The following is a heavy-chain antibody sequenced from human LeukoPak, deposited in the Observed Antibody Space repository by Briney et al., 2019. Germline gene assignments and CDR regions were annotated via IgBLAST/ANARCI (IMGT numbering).Heavy chain of an antibody. Sequence: PSETLSLTCSVSGGSIGSSSYYWGWIRQPPGKGLEWIGSIFRTGSTYYSASLKSRVSTSVDTSKNHIALKVTSVTAADTAVYFCARRVGFYGSGSLNYFDPWGQGILVSVSS. V-gene: IGHV4-39*02. D-gene: IGHD3-10*01. CDR2: IFRTGST. J-gene: IGHJ5*01. CDR1: GGSIGSSSYY. CDR3: ARRVGFYGSGSLNYFDP.